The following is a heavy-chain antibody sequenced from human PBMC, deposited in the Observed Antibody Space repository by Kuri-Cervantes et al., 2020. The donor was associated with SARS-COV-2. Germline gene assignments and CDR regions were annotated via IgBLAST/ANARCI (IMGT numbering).Heavy chain of an antibody. CDR1: GGSISSGDYY. J-gene: IGHJ6*02. V-gene: IGHV4-61*08. Sequence: GSLRLSCTVSGGSISSGDYYWSWIRQPPGKGLEWIGYIYYSGSTNYNPSLKSRVTISVDTSKNQFSLKLSSVTAADTAVYYCARVGGLLTIFGVVNSGMDVWGQGTTVTVSS. CDR3: ARVGGLLTIFGVVNSGMDV. CDR2: IYYSGST. D-gene: IGHD3-3*01.